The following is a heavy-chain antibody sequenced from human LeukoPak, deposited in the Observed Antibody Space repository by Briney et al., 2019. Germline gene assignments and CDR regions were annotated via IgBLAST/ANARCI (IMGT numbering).Heavy chain of an antibody. J-gene: IGHJ4*02. CDR2: IYYSGST. CDR3: ARWTYYHDSRDYPLFDY. V-gene: IGHV4-61*01. CDR1: GGSVSSGSYY. Sequence: PSETLSLTCTVSGGSVSSGSYYWSWIRQPPGKGLEWIGYIYYSGSTKYNPSLKSRVTISVDTSKNQFSLKLSSVTAADTAVYYCARWTYYHDSRDYPLFDYWGQGTLVTVSS. D-gene: IGHD3-22*01.